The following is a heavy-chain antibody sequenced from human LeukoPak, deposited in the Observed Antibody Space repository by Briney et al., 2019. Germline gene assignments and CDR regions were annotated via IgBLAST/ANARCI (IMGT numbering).Heavy chain of an antibody. J-gene: IGHJ4*02. V-gene: IGHV4-59*08. CDR1: GGSIDNHY. Sequence: PSETLSLTCSVSGGSIDNHYWSWIRQPPGKGLEWIGYMYYSGITNYNPSLQGRVTISVDTSKNHFPLKLRSVTASDTAVYYCARLSVAAEYYFDYWGQGTLVTVPS. CDR3: ARLSVAAEYYFDY. CDR2: MYYSGIT. D-gene: IGHD6-6*01.